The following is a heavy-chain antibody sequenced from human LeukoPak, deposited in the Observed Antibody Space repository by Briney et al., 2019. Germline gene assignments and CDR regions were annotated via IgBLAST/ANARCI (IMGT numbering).Heavy chain of an antibody. CDR1: GYTFTGYY. CDR2: INPNSGGK. CDR3: ARARQHLVQGVDY. Sequence: ASVKVSCKASGYTFTGYYMHGVRQAPGQGREGMGRINPNSGGKNYAQKFEGRVNMTRGTSVSTAYMELSRLRSDDTAVYYCARARQHLVQGVDYWGQGTLVTVSS. V-gene: IGHV1-2*06. D-gene: IGHD6-13*01. J-gene: IGHJ4*02.